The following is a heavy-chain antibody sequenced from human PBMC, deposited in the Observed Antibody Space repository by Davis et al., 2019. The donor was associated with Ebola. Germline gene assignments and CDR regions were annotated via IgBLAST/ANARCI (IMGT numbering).Heavy chain of an antibody. D-gene: IGHD1-14*01. Sequence: PGGSLRLSCVASGFYSGDHYLSWIRQAPGKGLEWDSYISPSGSTINYGDSVKGRFTIARDNAKNSLFLQMDSLGGDDTAVYYCARDGRGGVAGDPWSYNMDVWGQGTTVNVSS. CDR3: ARDGRGGVAGDPWSYNMDV. CDR2: ISPSGSTI. J-gene: IGHJ6*02. CDR1: GFYSGDHY. V-gene: IGHV3-11*01.